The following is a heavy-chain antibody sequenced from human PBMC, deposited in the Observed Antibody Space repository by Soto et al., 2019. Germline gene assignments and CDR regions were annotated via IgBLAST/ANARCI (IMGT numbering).Heavy chain of an antibody. J-gene: IGHJ5*02. Sequence: SETLSLTCTVSAGSISSGDYYWSWIRQPPGKGLEWIGYIYDSGSTYYNPSLKSRLTISVDTSKNQFSLKLNSATAADTAVYFCAKSDYCSGGGCSLWFDPWGQGTLVTVSS. D-gene: IGHD2-15*01. CDR3: AKSDYCSGGGCSLWFDP. CDR2: IYDSGST. CDR1: AGSISSGDYY. V-gene: IGHV4-30-4*01.